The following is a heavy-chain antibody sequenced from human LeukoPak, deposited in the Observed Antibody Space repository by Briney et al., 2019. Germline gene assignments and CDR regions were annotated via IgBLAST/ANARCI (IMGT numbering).Heavy chain of an antibody. CDR2: IFPGDSDT. V-gene: IGHV5-51*01. J-gene: IGHJ4*02. D-gene: IGHD3-22*01. CDR3: ARLPCYYDSSGYYYSPNFDY. CDR1: GYSFTSYW. Sequence: GESLKISCKGSGYSFTSYWIGWVRQMPGKGLEWMGIIFPGDSDTRYSPSFQGQVTISADKSISTAYLQWSSLKASDTAMYYCARLPCYYDSSGYYYSPNFDYWGQGTLVTVSS.